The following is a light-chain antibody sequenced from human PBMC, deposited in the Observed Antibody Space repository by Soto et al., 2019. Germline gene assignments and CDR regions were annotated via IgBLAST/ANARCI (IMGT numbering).Light chain of an antibody. J-gene: IGKJ3*01. V-gene: IGKV3-20*01. CDR1: QSVSSSY. CDR2: GAS. Sequence: ENALTQSPGTLSLSPGERATLSCRASQSVSSSYLAWYQQKPGQAPRLLIYGASSRATGIPDRFSSSGSGTDFTLTISRLKPENFAVYYCHQYGSSPIFTFGRRTKVSIK. CDR3: HQYGSSPIFT.